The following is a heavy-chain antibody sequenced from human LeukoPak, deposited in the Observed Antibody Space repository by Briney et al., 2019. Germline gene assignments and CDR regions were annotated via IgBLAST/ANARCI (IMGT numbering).Heavy chain of an antibody. CDR2: IYYSGST. CDR3: ARTDDSSGYYDY. J-gene: IGHJ4*02. Sequence: PSETLSLTCTVSGGSISSYYWSWIRQPPGKGLEWIGYIYYSGSTNYSPSLKSRVTISVDTSKNQFSLKLSSVTAADTAVYYCARTDDSSGYYDYWGQGTLVTVSS. D-gene: IGHD3-22*01. CDR1: GGSISSYY. V-gene: IGHV4-59*01.